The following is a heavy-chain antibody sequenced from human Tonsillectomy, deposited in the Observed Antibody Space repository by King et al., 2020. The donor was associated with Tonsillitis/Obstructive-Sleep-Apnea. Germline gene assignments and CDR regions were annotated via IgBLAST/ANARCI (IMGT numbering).Heavy chain of an antibody. CDR1: GFTFGDYD. Sequence: VQLVESGGGLVQPGRSLRLSCTASGFTFGDYDMSWVRQAPGKGLEWVGFIRSKAYGGTTEYAASVKGRFTISRDDSKSIAYLQMNSLKTEDTAVYYCTRGPVVPADFFDIWGQGTMVTVSS. CDR3: TRGPVVPADFFDI. V-gene: IGHV3-49*04. J-gene: IGHJ3*02. D-gene: IGHD2-2*01. CDR2: IRSKAYGGTT.